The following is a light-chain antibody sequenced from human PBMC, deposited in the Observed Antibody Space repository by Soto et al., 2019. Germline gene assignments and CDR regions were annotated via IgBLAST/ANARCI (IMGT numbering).Light chain of an antibody. V-gene: IGKV1-6*01. CDR3: LHEYNYPQT. J-gene: IGKJ1*01. Sequence: AIQMTQSPSSLSASVGDRVTITCRASQGIRNDLGWYQQKPGKAPKLLIYAASTLQSGVPSRFSVSGSGTDFTLTISSLQPEDVATYYCLHEYNYPQTFGQGTKVEIK. CDR2: AAS. CDR1: QGIRND.